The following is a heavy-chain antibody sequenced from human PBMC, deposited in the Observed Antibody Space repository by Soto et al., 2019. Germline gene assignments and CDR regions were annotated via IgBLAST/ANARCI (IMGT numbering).Heavy chain of an antibody. CDR1: AGPTSSYN. D-gene: IGHD4-17*01. Sequence: PSQTLSLPCTLAAGPTSSYNCSFLRQPPGKGLEWVGYIYYSGSTNYNPSLKSRVTISVDTSKNQFSLKLSSVTAADTAVYYCAREPGDYGLPFDYWGHGTLVTVS. CDR3: AREPGDYGLPFDY. CDR2: IYYSGST. J-gene: IGHJ4*01. V-gene: IGHV4-59*01.